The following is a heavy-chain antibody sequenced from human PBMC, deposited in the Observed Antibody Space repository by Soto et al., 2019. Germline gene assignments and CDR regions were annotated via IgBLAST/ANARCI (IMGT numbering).Heavy chain of an antibody. J-gene: IGHJ4*02. CDR1: GGSIRSGGYY. Sequence: QVQLQESGPGLVKPSQTLSLTCTVSGGSIRSGGYYWSWIRQHPGTGLEWIGNIFYSGSTYYNPSLKSRVTISVDTSKNQFSLNLSSVTAADTAVYFCARSYYNIYVYGYWGQGTLVTVSS. D-gene: IGHD4-4*01. CDR3: ARSYYNIYVYGY. CDR2: IFYSGST. V-gene: IGHV4-31*03.